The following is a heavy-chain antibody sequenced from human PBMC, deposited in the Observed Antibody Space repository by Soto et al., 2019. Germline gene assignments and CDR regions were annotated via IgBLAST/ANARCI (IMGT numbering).Heavy chain of an antibody. CDR1: GFTCSSYS. D-gene: IGHD3-3*01. J-gene: IGHJ6*02. V-gene: IGHV3-48*02. CDR2: ISSSSSTI. Sequence: GGSLRLSCAASGFTCSSYSVNWVRQAPGKGLEWVSYISSSSSTIYYADSVKGRFTISRDNAKNSLYLQMNSLRDEDTAVYYCARLLRPPGGYDFWSGYYSINYYYYGMDVWGQGTTVTVSS. CDR3: ARLLRPPGGYDFWSGYYSINYYYYGMDV.